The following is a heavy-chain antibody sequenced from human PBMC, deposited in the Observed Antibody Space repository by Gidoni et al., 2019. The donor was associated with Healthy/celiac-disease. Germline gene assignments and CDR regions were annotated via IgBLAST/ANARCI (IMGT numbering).Heavy chain of an antibody. CDR3: ARGRSARYYDSSAPFDY. CDR1: GGTFSSYA. J-gene: IGHJ4*02. D-gene: IGHD3-22*01. V-gene: IGHV1-69*06. Sequence: QVQLVQSGAEVKKPGSSVKVSCKASGGTFSSYAISWVRQAPGQGLEWMGGIIPIFGTANYAQKFQGRVTITADKSTSTAYMELSSLRSEDTAVYYCARGRSARYYDSSAPFDYWGQGTLVTVSS. CDR2: IIPIFGTA.